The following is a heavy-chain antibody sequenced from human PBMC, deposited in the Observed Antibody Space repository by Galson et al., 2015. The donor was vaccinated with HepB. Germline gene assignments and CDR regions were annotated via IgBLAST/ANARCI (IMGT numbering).Heavy chain of an antibody. CDR2: VSNDGSKT. V-gene: IGHV3-30-3*01. J-gene: IGHJ5*02. Sequence: SLRLSCADSAFTFGTYDMHWVRQAPGKGLEWVSVVSNDGSKTSYADSVKGRFTISRDNSKNSLYLQMNSLRVEDTAVYFCARGQTYYNSGTFAPFDPWGQGTLVTVSS. CDR1: AFTFGTYD. D-gene: IGHD3-10*01. CDR3: ARGQTYYNSGTFAPFDP.